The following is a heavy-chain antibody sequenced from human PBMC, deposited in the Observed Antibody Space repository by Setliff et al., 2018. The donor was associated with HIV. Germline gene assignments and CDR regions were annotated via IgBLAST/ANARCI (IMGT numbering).Heavy chain of an antibody. Sequence: GGSLRLSCATSGFTFSSYWMSWVRQAPGKGLEWVANINKDGSQTYYADSVKGRFTISRDTAKNSLFLQMNSLRAEDTAMYYCTRNIGSGTYWGSWYYTDVWGKGTTVTVSS. D-gene: IGHD1-26*01. J-gene: IGHJ6*03. CDR1: GFTFSSYW. V-gene: IGHV3-7*03. CDR2: INKDGSQT. CDR3: TRNIGSGTYWGSWYYTDV.